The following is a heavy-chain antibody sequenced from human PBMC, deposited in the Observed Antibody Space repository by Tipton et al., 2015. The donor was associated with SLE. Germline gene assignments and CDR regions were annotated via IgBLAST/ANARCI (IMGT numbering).Heavy chain of an antibody. CDR2: FYTSGIT. J-gene: IGHJ4*02. V-gene: IGHV4-61*09. Sequence: TLSLTCSVSGGSISRGSHYWSWIRQPVGKGLEWIGHFYTSGITDYNPSLKSRVTISVDTSKNQVSLKLNSVTAADTAVYYCARGKTRVEYWGQGTLVTVSS. CDR1: GGSISRGSHY. CDR3: ARGKTRVEY. D-gene: IGHD1-14*01.